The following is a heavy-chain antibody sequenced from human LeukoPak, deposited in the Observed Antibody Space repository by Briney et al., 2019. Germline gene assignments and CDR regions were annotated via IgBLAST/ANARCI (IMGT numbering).Heavy chain of an antibody. Sequence: PGGSLRLPCAASGFTFSTYGMHWVRQAPGKGLEWVALIWYDGSNKHYADSVKGRFTISRDNSKNTLYLQMNSLRAEDTAVYYCARDPGYCSGGSCVNWFDPWGQGTLVTVSS. CDR1: GFTFSTYG. D-gene: IGHD2-15*01. CDR2: IWYDGSNK. CDR3: ARDPGYCSGGSCVNWFDP. J-gene: IGHJ5*02. V-gene: IGHV3-30*02.